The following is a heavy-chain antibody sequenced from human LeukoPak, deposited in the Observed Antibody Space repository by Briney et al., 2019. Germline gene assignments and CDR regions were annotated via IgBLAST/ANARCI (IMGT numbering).Heavy chain of an antibody. CDR2: INPNSGGT. V-gene: IGHV1-2*04. CDR3: ARGEKVPPGSGSYYAYNWFDP. CDR1: GYTFTGYY. Sequence: ASVKVSCKASGYTFTGYYMHWVRQAPGQGLESMGWINPNSGGTNYAQKFQGWVTMTRDTSISTAYMELSRLRSDDTAVYYCARGEKVPPGSGSYYAYNWFDPWGQGTLVTVSS. J-gene: IGHJ5*02. D-gene: IGHD3-10*01.